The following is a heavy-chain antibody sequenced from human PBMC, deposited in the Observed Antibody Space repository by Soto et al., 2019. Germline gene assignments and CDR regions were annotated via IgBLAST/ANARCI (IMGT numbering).Heavy chain of an antibody. CDR1: GFTFSSYA. CDR3: AKHSGSYPGLGYFQH. Sequence: EVQLLESGGGLVQPGGSLRLSCAASGFTFSSYAMSWVRQAPGKGLEWVSAISGSGGSTYYADSVKGRFTISRDNSKNTLYLQMNSLRAEDTDVYYCAKHSGSYPGLGYFQHRGQGTLVTVSS. V-gene: IGHV3-23*01. J-gene: IGHJ1*01. CDR2: ISGSGGST. D-gene: IGHD1-26*01.